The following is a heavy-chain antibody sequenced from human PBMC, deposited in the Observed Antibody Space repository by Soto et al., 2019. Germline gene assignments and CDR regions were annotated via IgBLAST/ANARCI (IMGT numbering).Heavy chain of an antibody. D-gene: IGHD5-18*01. V-gene: IGHV4-31*03. J-gene: IGHJ4*02. CDR2: TYYSGTT. CDR3: ASRDVDTTMVGRDY. CDR1: GGSISSGGYY. Sequence: QVQLQESGPGLVKPSQTLSLTCTVSGGSISSGGYYWYWIRQHSGKSLEWIGCTYYSGTTYYNPSLNSRVTISVATSKTQFSLKLRSVTAADTAVYYCASRDVDTTMVGRDYWGQGTLVTVSS.